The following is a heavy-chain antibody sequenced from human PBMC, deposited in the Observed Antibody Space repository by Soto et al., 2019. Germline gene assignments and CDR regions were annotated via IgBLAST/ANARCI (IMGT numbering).Heavy chain of an antibody. J-gene: IGHJ4*02. CDR3: AKARGRLAVAGTFSYGYFDY. CDR1: GFTFDDYA. CDR2: ISWNSGSI. Sequence: GGSLRLSCAASGFTFDDYAMHWVRQAPGKGLEWVSGISWNSGSIGYADSVKGRFTISRDNAKNSLYLQMNSLRAEDTALYYCAKARGRLAVAGTFSYGYFDYWGQGTPVTVSS. D-gene: IGHD6-19*01. V-gene: IGHV3-9*01.